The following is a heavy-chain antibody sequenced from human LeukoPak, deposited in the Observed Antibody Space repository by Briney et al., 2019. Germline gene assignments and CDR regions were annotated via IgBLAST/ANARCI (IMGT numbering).Heavy chain of an antibody. D-gene: IGHD6-13*01. J-gene: IGHJ4*02. V-gene: IGHV1-24*01. CDR2: FDPEDGET. CDR3: ASSTLHSAAGPLSDY. CDR1: GYTLTELS. Sequence: GASVKVSCKVSGYTLTELSMHWVRQAPGKGLEWMGGFDPEDGETIYAQKFQGRVTMTEDTSTDTAYMELSSLRSEDTAVYYCASSTLHSAAGPLSDYWGQGTLVTVSS.